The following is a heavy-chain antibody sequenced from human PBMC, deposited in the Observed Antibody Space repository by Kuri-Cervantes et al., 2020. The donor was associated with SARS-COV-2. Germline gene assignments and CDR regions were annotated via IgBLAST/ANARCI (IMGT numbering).Heavy chain of an antibody. CDR1: GFALSTSGVG. Sequence: SGRTLVKPTQTLTLAFAFPGFALSTSGVGVGWIRQPPGKALEWLALIYWNDDQRYSPSLKSSLTITKDTSNNQVVLTMTNMAPVDTATYYCARSTTIPAAGTGDAFDIWGQGTMVTVSS. CDR3: ARSTTIPAAGTGDAFDI. D-gene: IGHD6-13*01. CDR2: IYWNDDQ. J-gene: IGHJ3*02. V-gene: IGHV2-5*01.